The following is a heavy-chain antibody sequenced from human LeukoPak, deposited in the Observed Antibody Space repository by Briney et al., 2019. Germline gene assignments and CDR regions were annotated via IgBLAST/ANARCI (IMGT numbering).Heavy chain of an antibody. V-gene: IGHV4-34*01. D-gene: IGHD2-8*01. Sequence: SETLSLTCAVYGGSFSGYYWSWIRQPPGKGLEWIGEINHNGSTNYNPSLKSRVTISVDTSKNQFSLKLNSVTAADTAVYYCVRGLNIVLRKPRFDYWGQGTLVTVSS. CDR1: GGSFSGYY. J-gene: IGHJ4*02. CDR2: INHNGST. CDR3: VRGLNIVLRKPRFDY.